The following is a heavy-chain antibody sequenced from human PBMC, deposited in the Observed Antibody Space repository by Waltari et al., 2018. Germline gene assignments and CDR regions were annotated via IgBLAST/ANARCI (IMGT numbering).Heavy chain of an antibody. CDR1: GFTFSSYA. D-gene: IGHD2-2*01. CDR3: AKGGGCSSTSCSEPFDY. J-gene: IGHJ4*02. CDR2: ISGSGGST. Sequence: EVQLVESGGGLVQPGGSLRLSCAASGFTFSSYAMSWVRQAPGRGLEWVSAISGSGGSTYYADSVKGRFTISRDNSKNTLYLQMNSLRAEDTAVYYCAKGGGCSSTSCSEPFDYWGQGTLVTVSS. V-gene: IGHV3-23*04.